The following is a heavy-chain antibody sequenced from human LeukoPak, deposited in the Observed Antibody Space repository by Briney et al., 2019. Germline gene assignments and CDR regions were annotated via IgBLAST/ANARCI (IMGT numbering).Heavy chain of an antibody. V-gene: IGHV1-69*05. CDR3: AREAELLRGEDI. CDR2: IIPIFGTA. CDR1: GGTFSSYA. D-gene: IGHD1-26*01. Sequence: GASVKVSCKASGGTFSSYAISWVRQAPGQGLEWMGGIIPIFGTANYAQKFQGRVTITTDESTSTAYMELSSLRSEDTAVYYCAREAELLRGEDIWGQGTMVTVSS. J-gene: IGHJ3*02.